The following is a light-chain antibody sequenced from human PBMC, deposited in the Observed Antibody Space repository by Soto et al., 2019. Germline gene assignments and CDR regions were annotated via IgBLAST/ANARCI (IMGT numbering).Light chain of an antibody. CDR3: QQYTGPPTT. Sequence: EIILTQSPDTLSLSPGESAPLSCRPSQTVSSNYLAWCQQRPGQAPRLLIYGASTRAAGIPDRFSGSGSGTDFTLTITRLEPEDSAVYFCQQYTGPPTTFGQGTRLEIK. CDR2: GAS. CDR1: QTVSSNY. V-gene: IGKV3-20*01. J-gene: IGKJ5*01.